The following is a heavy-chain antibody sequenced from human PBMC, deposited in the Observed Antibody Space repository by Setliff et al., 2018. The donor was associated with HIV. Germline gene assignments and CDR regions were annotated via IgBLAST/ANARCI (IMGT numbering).Heavy chain of an antibody. Sequence: SETLSLTCTVSGASISSYYWSWIRQPPEKGLEWIGEISPSGSTNYNPSLKSRVTISVDTSENQFSLKLSSVTAADTAVYYCARTPQEVVVVAATRPYYYYYMDVWGKGTTVTVSS. D-gene: IGHD2-15*01. CDR2: ISPSGST. CDR1: GASISSYY. V-gene: IGHV4-34*01. J-gene: IGHJ6*03. CDR3: ARTPQEVVVVAATRPYYYYYMDV.